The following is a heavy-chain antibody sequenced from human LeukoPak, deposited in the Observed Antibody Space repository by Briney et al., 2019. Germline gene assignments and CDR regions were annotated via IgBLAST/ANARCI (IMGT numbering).Heavy chain of an antibody. CDR3: ARTRTSGSYHFDS. J-gene: IGHJ4*02. Sequence: PGVCLRLSCAASAFTFSDHYMDWVRQAPGKGLEGVLRTRNKANGYTTEYAAAVKGRLTLSRDDSSNSLYLQMNRLTTEDTAVYYCARTRTSGSYHFDSWGQGTLVTVSS. D-gene: IGHD1-26*01. V-gene: IGHV3-72*01. CDR2: TRNKANGYTT. CDR1: AFTFSDHY.